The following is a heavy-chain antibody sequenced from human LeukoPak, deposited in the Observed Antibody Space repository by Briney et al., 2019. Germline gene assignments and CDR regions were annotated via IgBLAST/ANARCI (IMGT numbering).Heavy chain of an antibody. V-gene: IGHV3-49*04. CDR2: IHAKAYGGPT. J-gene: IGHJ4*02. D-gene: IGHD2-2*01. CDR1: GFTFRDYA. CDR3: TRAPHPRCSSSGCYLDY. Sequence: GGSLSLSCSTSGFTFRDYALSWVRQARGRGVEGVGFIHAKAYGGPTEYAASVKGRFSITRDNSQSIAKLQMNDLKTEDTAVYYCTRAPHPRCSSSGCYLDYWGQGTLVTVSS.